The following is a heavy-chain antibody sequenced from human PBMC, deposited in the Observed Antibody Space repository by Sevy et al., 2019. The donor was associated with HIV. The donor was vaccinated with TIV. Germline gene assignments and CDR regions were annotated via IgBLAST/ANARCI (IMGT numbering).Heavy chain of an antibody. J-gene: IGHJ5*02. CDR3: ARAPPVRSGDDSLNCFDP. Sequence: SETLSLTCTVSGGPISSYYWSWLRQPPGKGLQYIGYIHYTGSSNYNPSLKSRVTISLDTSKNQFSLKLTSVTAADTAVYYCARAPPVRSGDDSLNCFDPWGQGTLVTVSS. D-gene: IGHD5-12*01. V-gene: IGHV4-59*01. CDR1: GGPISSYY. CDR2: IHYTGSS.